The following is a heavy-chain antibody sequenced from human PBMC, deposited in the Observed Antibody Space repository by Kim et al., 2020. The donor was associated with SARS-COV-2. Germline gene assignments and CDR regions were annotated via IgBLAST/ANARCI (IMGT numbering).Heavy chain of an antibody. D-gene: IGHD3-10*01. CDR2: IYYSGST. J-gene: IGHJ4*02. Sequence: SETLSLTCTVSGGSISSGGYYWSWIRQHPGKGLEWIGYIYYSGSTYYNPSLKSRVTISVDTSKNQFSLKLSSVTAADTAVYYCARDRALMGYDYWGQGTLVTVSS. V-gene: IGHV4-31*03. CDR1: GGSISSGGYY. CDR3: ARDRALMGYDY.